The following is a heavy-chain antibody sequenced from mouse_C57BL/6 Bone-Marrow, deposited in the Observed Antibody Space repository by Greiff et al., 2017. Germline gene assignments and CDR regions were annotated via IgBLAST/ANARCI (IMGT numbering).Heavy chain of an antibody. J-gene: IGHJ3*01. CDR3: ASEGFAY. CDR2: INPYNGGT. CDR1: GYTFTDYY. Sequence: EVKLMESGPVLVKPGASVKMSCKASGYTFTDYYMNWVKQSHGKSLEWIGVINPYNGGTSYNQKFKGKATLTVDKSSSTAYMELNSLTSEDSAVYYCASEGFAYWGQGTLVTVSA. V-gene: IGHV1-19*01.